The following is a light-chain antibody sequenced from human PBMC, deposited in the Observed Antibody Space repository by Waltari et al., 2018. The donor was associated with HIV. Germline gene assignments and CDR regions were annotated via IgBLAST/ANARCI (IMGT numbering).Light chain of an antibody. V-gene: IGKV3-15*01. CDR1: QSVGSN. J-gene: IGKJ1*01. CDR3: QQYNKWPPWT. CDR2: GAS. Sequence: EIVMTQSPATLSVSPGERATISCRASQSVGSNLARYQQKPGQAPRLLIYGASTRATGIPARFSGSGSGTEFTLTISSLQSEDFAVYYCQQYNKWPPWTFGQGTKVEIK.